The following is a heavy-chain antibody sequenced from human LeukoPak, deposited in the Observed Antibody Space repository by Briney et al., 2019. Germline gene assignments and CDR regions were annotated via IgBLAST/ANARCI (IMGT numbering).Heavy chain of an antibody. V-gene: IGHV1-18*04. J-gene: IGHJ4*02. D-gene: IGHD3-16*01. CDR3: ARDASYRHFDY. CDR1: GYTFTDYC. Sequence: ASVKVSCKASGYTFTDYCIHWVRQAPGQGLEWMGWISPYSDNTNYAQKFQGRVTLTTDTSTSTVYMELMSLTFDDTAVYYCARDASYRHFDYWGQGTLVAVSS. CDR2: ISPYSDNT.